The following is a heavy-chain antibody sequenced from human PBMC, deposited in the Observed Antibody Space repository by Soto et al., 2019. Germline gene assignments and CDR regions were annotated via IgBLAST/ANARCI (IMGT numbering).Heavy chain of an antibody. CDR2: ISSSSSYI. CDR3: ARAGFTMVRGVIFGFDV. CDR1: GFTFSSYS. Sequence: EVQLVESGGGLVKPGGSLRLSCAVSGFTFSSYSMNWVRQAPGKGLEWVSSISSSSSYIYYADSVKGRLTISRDNAKNSLYLQMSSLRAEDTAVYFCARAGFTMVRGVIFGFDVWGQGTTVTVSS. J-gene: IGHJ6*02. V-gene: IGHV3-21*01. D-gene: IGHD3-10*01.